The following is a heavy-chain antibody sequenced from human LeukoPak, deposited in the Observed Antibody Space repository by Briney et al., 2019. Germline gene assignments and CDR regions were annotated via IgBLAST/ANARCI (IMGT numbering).Heavy chain of an antibody. CDR1: GFTFSSYS. Sequence: GGSLRLSCAASGFTFSSYSMNWVRQAPGKGLEWVAVISYDGSNKYYADSVKGRFTISRDNSKNTLYLQMNSLRAEDTAVYYCARGGYYYDSSGPLSYWGQGTLVTVSS. CDR2: ISYDGSNK. J-gene: IGHJ4*02. CDR3: ARGGYYYDSSGPLSY. D-gene: IGHD3-22*01. V-gene: IGHV3-30*03.